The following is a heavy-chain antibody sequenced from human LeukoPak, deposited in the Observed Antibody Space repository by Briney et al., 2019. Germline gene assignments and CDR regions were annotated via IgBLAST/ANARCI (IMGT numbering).Heavy chain of an antibody. CDR3: TRVSRVTTIFGVVIIPGASSDFDY. V-gene: IGHV3-49*03. CDR2: IRSKAYGGTT. J-gene: IGHJ4*02. CDR1: GFTFCDYA. D-gene: IGHD3-3*01. Sequence: GGSLRLSCTASGFTFCDYAMSWFRQAPGKGLEWVGFIRSKAYGGTTEYAASVKGRFTISRDDSKSIAYLQMNSLKTEDTAVYYCTRVSRVTTIFGVVIIPGASSDFDYWGQGTLVTVSS.